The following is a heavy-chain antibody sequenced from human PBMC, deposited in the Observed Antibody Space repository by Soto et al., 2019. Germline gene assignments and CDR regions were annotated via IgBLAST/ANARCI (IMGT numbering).Heavy chain of an antibody. V-gene: IGHV1-69*12. J-gene: IGHJ4*02. D-gene: IGHD3-9*01. CDR3: ARDRDYDILTGYYAFDY. CDR2: IIPIFGTA. Sequence: QVQLVQSGAEVKKPGSSVKVSCKASGGTFSSYAISWVRQAPGHGLEWMGGIIPIFGTANYAQKFQGRVTITADESTSTAYMELSSLRSEDTAVYYCARDRDYDILTGYYAFDYWGQGTLVTVSS. CDR1: GGTFSSYA.